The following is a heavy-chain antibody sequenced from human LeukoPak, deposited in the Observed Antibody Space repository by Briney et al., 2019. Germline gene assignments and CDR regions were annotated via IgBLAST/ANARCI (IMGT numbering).Heavy chain of an antibody. CDR2: IRHDGSNQ. J-gene: IGHJ4*02. D-gene: IGHD2/OR15-2a*01. CDR3: AKRRSNNAPTIDY. CDR1: GFSFTTYG. Sequence: PGGSLRLSCAASGFSFTTYGMHWVRQAPGKGLDWVAHIRHDGSNQLYSDSVKGRFTISRDNSRNTLFLQLDSLRSEDTAIYYCAKRRSNNAPTIDYWGQGTLVTVSS. V-gene: IGHV3-30*02.